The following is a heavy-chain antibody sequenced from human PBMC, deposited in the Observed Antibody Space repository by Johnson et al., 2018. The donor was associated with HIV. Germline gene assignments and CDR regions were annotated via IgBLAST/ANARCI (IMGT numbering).Heavy chain of an antibody. Sequence: QVQLVESGGGVVQPGGSLRLSCAASGFTFSSYGMHWVRQAPGKGLEWVAFIRYDGSNKYYADSVKGRFTISRDNSKNTLYLQMNSLRAEDTAVYYCAKDWGIAAAVTDAFDIWGQGTMVTVSS. V-gene: IGHV3-30*02. CDR1: GFTFSSYG. J-gene: IGHJ3*02. CDR2: IRYDGSNK. D-gene: IGHD6-13*01. CDR3: AKDWGIAAAVTDAFDI.